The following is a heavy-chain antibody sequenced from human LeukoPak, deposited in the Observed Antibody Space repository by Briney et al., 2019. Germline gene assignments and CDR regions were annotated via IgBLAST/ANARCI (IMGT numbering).Heavy chain of an antibody. V-gene: IGHV3-43*01. CDR3: AKGGLIAARPSPPQFDP. Sequence: GGSLRLSCAASGFTFDDYTMPWVRQAPGKGLEWVSLISWDGGSTYYADSVKGRFTISRDNSKNSLYLQMNSLRTEDTALYYCAKGGLIAARPSPPQFDPWGQGTQVTVSS. J-gene: IGHJ5*02. D-gene: IGHD6-6*01. CDR2: ISWDGGST. CDR1: GFTFDDYT.